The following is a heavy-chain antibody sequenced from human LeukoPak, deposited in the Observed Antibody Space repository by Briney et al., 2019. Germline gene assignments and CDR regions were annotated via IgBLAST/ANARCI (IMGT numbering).Heavy chain of an antibody. V-gene: IGHV4-34*01. CDR2: INHSGST. CDR1: GGSFSGYY. D-gene: IGHD3-10*01. J-gene: IGHJ4*02. CDR3: ARSSIGSGSDLDY. Sequence: SETLSLTCAVYGGSFSGYYWSWIRQPPRKGLEWIGEINHSGSTNYNPSLKSRATISVDTSKNQFSLKLSSVTAADTAVYYCARSSIGSGSDLDYWGQGTLVTVSS.